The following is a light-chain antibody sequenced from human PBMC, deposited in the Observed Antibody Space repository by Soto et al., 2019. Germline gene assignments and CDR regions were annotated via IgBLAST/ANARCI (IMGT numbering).Light chain of an antibody. CDR2: GAS. J-gene: IGKJ3*01. Sequence: EIVLMQSPDTLSLSPGERATLSCRASESISSHYIAWYQQKPGQAPRLLIFGASTRATGLPDRFSGSWSGTDFTLTISTLEPEDFAVYYCQNFGDSPFTFGPGTKVDIK. V-gene: IGKV3-20*01. CDR1: ESISSHY. CDR3: QNFGDSPFT.